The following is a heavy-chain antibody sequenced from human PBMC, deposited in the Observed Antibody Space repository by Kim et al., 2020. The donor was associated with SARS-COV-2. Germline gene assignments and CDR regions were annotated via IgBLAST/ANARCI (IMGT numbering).Heavy chain of an antibody. CDR3: ARGRSTGCPCYYVDV. Sequence: GGSLRLSCAASEFTFSTYWMYWVRQAPGKGLVWVSRISSSGNSTNYADSVKGRFTISRDNTKNTLYLQMNSLRAEDTAVYFCARGRSTGCPCYYVDVWGKGTAVTVSS. D-gene: IGHD2-8*02. CDR2: ISSSGNST. CDR1: EFTFSTYW. J-gene: IGHJ6*03. V-gene: IGHV3-74*01.